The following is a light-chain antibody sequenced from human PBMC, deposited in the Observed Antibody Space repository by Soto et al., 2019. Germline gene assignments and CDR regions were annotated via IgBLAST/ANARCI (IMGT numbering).Light chain of an antibody. CDR1: QSISHW. Sequence: DIQMTQSPSTLSAFVGDTVTITCRASQSISHWLAWYQQRPGRAPKLLIYDASSLESGVPSRFSGSGSGTESTLTISSLQPDDFATYYCQQYSAYPYTFGQGTKLEIK. CDR3: QQYSAYPYT. V-gene: IGKV1-5*01. J-gene: IGKJ2*01. CDR2: DAS.